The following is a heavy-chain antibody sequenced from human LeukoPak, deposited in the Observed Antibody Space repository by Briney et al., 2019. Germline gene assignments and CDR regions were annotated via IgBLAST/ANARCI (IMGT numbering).Heavy chain of an antibody. CDR1: GFTFDDYA. CDR3: ARETYYYDSSGYYPSVYYYYYMDV. V-gene: IGHV3-9*01. Sequence: GGSLRLSCAASGFTFDDYAMHWVRQAPGKGLEWVSGISWNSGSIGYADSVKGRFTISRDNAKNSLYLQMNSLRAEDTALYYCARETYYYDSSGYYPSVYYYYYMDVWGKGTTVTVSS. D-gene: IGHD3-22*01. CDR2: ISWNSGSI. J-gene: IGHJ6*03.